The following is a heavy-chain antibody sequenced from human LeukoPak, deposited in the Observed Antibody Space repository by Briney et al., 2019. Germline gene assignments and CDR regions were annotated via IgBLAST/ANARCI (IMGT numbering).Heavy chain of an antibody. CDR2: ISSSSSTI. J-gene: IGHJ4*02. V-gene: IGHV3-48*01. CDR1: GFTFSSYS. Sequence: GGSLRLSCAASGFTFSSYSMNWVRQAPGKGLEWVSYISSSSSTIYYADSVKGRFTISRDNAKNSLYLQMNSLRAEDTAVYYCAIEDYSNYVGYFDYWGQGTLVTVSS. D-gene: IGHD4-11*01. CDR3: AIEDYSNYVGYFDY.